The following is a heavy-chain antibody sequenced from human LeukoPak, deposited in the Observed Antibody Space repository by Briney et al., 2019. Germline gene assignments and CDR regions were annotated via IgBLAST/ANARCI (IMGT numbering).Heavy chain of an antibody. J-gene: IGHJ4*02. D-gene: IGHD6-13*01. CDR1: GGTFGSYA. CDR3: ARVILGYSSSQYYFDY. V-gene: IGHV1-69*05. CDR2: IIPIFGTA. Sequence: SVKVSCKASGGTFGSYAISWMRQAPGQGLEWMGGIIPIFGTANYAQKFQGRVTITTDESTSTAYMELSSLRSEDTAVYYCARVILGYSSSQYYFDYWGQGTLVTVSS.